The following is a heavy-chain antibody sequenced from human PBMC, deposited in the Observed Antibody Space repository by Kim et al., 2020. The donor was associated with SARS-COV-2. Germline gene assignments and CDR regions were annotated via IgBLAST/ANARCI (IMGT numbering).Heavy chain of an antibody. D-gene: IGHD3-3*01. Sequence: SETLSLTCTVSGASISSYFWSWIRQPPGKRLEWIGYISNNGNTNYNPSLKSRVTISRDTSKNQFSLDLRSVTAAATAVYYCATIFGVLVSASFDIWDQGT. J-gene: IGHJ3*02. CDR2: ISNNGNT. V-gene: IGHV4-59*08. CDR3: ATIFGVLVSASFDI. CDR1: GASISSYF.